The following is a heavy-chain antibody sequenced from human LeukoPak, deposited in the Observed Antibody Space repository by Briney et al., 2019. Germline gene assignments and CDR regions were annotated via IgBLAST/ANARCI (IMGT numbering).Heavy chain of an antibody. D-gene: IGHD5-24*01. Sequence: SVKVSCKASGGTFSSYAISWVRQAPGQGLEWMGGIIPIFGTANYAQKFQGRVTITTDESTSTAYMKLSSLRSEDTAVYYCARGVLAVATIWEGFDYWGQGTLVTVSS. CDR3: ARGVLAVATIWEGFDY. J-gene: IGHJ4*02. V-gene: IGHV1-69*05. CDR1: GGTFSSYA. CDR2: IIPIFGTA.